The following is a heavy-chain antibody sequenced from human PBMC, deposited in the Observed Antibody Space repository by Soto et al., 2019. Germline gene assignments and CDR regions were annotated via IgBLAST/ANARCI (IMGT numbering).Heavy chain of an antibody. J-gene: IGHJ4*02. Sequence: ASVKVSCKASGYTFTSYGISWVRQAPGQGLEWMGWISAYNGNTNYAQKLQGRVTMTTDTSTSTAYMELSSLRSDDTAVYYCARDGYYDSSGYRPFDYWGQGTLVTVSS. CDR3: ARDGYYDSSGYRPFDY. CDR2: ISAYNGNT. D-gene: IGHD3-22*01. CDR1: GYTFTSYG. V-gene: IGHV1-18*01.